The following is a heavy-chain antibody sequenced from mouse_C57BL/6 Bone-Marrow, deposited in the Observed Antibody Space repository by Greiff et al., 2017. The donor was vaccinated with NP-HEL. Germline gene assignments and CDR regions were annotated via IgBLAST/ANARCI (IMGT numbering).Heavy chain of an antibody. CDR2: IDPENGDT. V-gene: IGHV14-4*01. CDR1: GFNIKDDY. D-gene: IGHD2-4*01. CDR3: TTSPYDYDGHWYFDV. Sequence: VQLQQSGAELVRPGASVKLSCTASGFNIKDDYMHWVKQRPEQGLEWIGWIDPENGDTEYASKFQGKATITADTSSNTAYLQLSSLTSEDTAVYYCTTSPYDYDGHWYFDVWGTGTTVTVSS. J-gene: IGHJ1*03.